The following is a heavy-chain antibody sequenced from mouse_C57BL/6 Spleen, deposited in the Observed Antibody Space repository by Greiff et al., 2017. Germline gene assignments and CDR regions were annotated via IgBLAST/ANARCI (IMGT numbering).Heavy chain of an antibody. J-gene: IGHJ3*01. Sequence: EVMLVESGGGLVKPGGSLKLSCAASGFTFSDYGMHWVRQAPEKGLEWVAYISSGSSTIYYADTVKGRFTISRDNAKNTLFLQMTSLRSEDTVKYYCARQDYDGYYLCADWGQETLVTVSA. CDR3: ARQDYDGYYLCAD. V-gene: IGHV5-17*01. CDR1: GFTFSDYG. D-gene: IGHD2-3*01. CDR2: ISSGSSTI.